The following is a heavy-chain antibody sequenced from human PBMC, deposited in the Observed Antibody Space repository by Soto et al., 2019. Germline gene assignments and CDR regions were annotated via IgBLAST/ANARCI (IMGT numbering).Heavy chain of an antibody. CDR2: IKPDGSEK. V-gene: IGHV3-7*05. Sequence: EVQLVESGGGLVQPGGSLRLSCVASGFTFTDHWMTWVRQAPGRRPEWVANIKPDGSEKYYMDSVRGRFGISRDNAKNSRSLLMNSLGPEDTAMFYCVRIRGGGAYDLWGQGTMVTVS. CDR1: GFTFTDHW. D-gene: IGHD3-3*01. J-gene: IGHJ3*01. CDR3: VRIRGGGAYDL.